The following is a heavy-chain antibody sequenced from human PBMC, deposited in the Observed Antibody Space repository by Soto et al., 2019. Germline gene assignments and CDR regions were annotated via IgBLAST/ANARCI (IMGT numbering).Heavy chain of an antibody. CDR1: GGSISSNSYY. CDR3: ARNSGSARGWAYYFDS. Sequence: PSETLSLTCAVSGGSISSNSYYWGWIRQPPGKGLEWIGNIYYSGSTYYNPSLKSRVTISVDTSKNQFSLKLTSVTAADTAVYYCARNSGSARGWAYYFDSWGLGTLVTVSS. CDR2: IYYSGST. J-gene: IGHJ4*02. D-gene: IGHD6-19*01. V-gene: IGHV4-39*01.